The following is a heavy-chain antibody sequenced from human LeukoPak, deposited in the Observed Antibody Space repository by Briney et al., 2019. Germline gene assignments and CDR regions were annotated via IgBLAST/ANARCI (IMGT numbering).Heavy chain of an antibody. CDR3: ASPRGDYYDSSGYLYYFDY. Sequence: SVRVSCKASGGTFSSYAISWVRQAPGQGLEWMGGIIPIFGTANYAQKFQGRVTITADESTSTAYMELSSLRSEDTAVYYCASPRGDYYDSSGYLYYFDYWGQGTLVTVSS. CDR2: IIPIFGTA. J-gene: IGHJ4*02. CDR1: GGTFSSYA. V-gene: IGHV1-69*13. D-gene: IGHD3-22*01.